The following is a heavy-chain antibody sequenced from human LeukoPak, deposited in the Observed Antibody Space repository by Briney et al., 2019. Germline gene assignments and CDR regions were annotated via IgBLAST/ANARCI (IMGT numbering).Heavy chain of an antibody. Sequence: GGSLRLSCAASGFTFSSYAMHWVRQAPGKGLEYASAISSNGGSTYYANSVKGRFTISRDNSKNTLYLQMGSLRAEDMAVYYCASSRQKGPPLVDWGQGTLVTVSS. CDR1: GFTFSSYA. CDR3: ASSRQKGPPLVD. J-gene: IGHJ4*02. CDR2: ISSNGGST. V-gene: IGHV3-64*01. D-gene: IGHD3-9*01.